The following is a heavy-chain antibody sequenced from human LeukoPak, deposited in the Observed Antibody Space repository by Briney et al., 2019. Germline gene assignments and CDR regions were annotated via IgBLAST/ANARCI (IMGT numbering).Heavy chain of an antibody. CDR2: IYYSGST. V-gene: IGHV4-59*01. Sequence: SETLSLTCTVSGGSISTYYWSWIRQPPGKGLEWIGYIYYSGSTNYNPSLKSRVTISVDTSKNQFSLKLSSVTAADTAVYYGARPFRNWNAFDIWGQGTMVTVSS. J-gene: IGHJ3*02. D-gene: IGHD1-20*01. CDR3: ARPFRNWNAFDI. CDR1: GGSISTYY.